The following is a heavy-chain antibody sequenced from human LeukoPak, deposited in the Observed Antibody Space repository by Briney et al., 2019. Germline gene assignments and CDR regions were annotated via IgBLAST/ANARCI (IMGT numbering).Heavy chain of an antibody. CDR2: ISGSGGST. V-gene: IGHV3-23*01. J-gene: IGHJ3*02. CDR1: GFTFSSYA. D-gene: IGHD2-21*01. Sequence: AGGSLRLSCAASGFTFSSYAMSWVRQAPGKGLEWVSAISGSGGSTYYADSVKGRFTISRDNSKNTLYLQMNSLRAEDTAVYYCAKTARYCGGDCAGAFDIWGQGTMVTVSS. CDR3: AKTARYCGGDCAGAFDI.